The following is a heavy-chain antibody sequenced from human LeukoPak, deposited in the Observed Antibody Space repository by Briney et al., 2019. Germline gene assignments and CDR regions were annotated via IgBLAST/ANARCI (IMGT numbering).Heavy chain of an antibody. CDR1: GFTFHNHA. Sequence: GGSLRLSCAASGFTFHNHAMHWVRQAPGKGPEWVSLIDWDSSRTYYTESVKGRFTISRDNSKNSLFLHMNSLRAEDTALYYCARGELPTGWLTDFWGQGTLVTVST. J-gene: IGHJ4*02. V-gene: IGHV3-43D*04. CDR3: ARGELPTGWLTDF. D-gene: IGHD6-19*01. CDR2: IDWDSSRT.